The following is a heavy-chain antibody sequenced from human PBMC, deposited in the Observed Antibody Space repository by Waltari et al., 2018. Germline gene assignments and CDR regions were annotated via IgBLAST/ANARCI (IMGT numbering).Heavy chain of an antibody. Sequence: EVQLVESGGGLVKPGGSLRLSCAASGFTFSSYSMNWVCQARGKGLEWVSSISSSSSYIYYADSVKGRFIISRDNAKNSLYLQMNSLRAEDTAVYYCATLPFGGDCYFNYMDVWGKGTTVTVSS. CDR2: ISSSSSYI. CDR1: GFTFSSYS. D-gene: IGHD2-21*01. J-gene: IGHJ6*03. CDR3: ATLPFGGDCYFNYMDV. V-gene: IGHV3-21*03.